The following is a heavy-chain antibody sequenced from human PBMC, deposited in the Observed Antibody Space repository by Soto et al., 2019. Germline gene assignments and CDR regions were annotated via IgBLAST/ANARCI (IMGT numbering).Heavy chain of an antibody. CDR1: GYKFTSSW. CDR2: IFPSDSDI. CDR3: ARKDKSGYFNWFDP. J-gene: IGHJ5*02. Sequence: LGESLKISCRTSGYKFTSSWIAWVRQKPGKGLEWMGIIFPSDSDIRYSPSFQGQVTISADRSTSTVFLQWASLKASDTAVYFCARKDKSGYFNWFDPWGQGTLVTVSS. D-gene: IGHD3-22*01. V-gene: IGHV5-51*01.